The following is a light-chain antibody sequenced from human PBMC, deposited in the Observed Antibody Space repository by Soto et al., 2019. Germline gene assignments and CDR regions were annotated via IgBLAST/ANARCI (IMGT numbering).Light chain of an antibody. Sequence: EIVLTQSPGTLSLSPGERATLSCRASQSVCSSYLAWYQQKPGKSPRLLIYGASSRTTGTPDRFSGSGSGTDCELTISRLEPEDIEVYYFQPYDSLYTFGHGTKLEI. CDR1: QSVCSSY. CDR2: GAS. CDR3: QPYDSLYT. J-gene: IGKJ2*01. V-gene: IGKV3-20*01.